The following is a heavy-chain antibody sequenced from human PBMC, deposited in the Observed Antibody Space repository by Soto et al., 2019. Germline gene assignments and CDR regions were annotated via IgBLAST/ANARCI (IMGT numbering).Heavy chain of an antibody. D-gene: IGHD6-13*01. J-gene: IGHJ4*02. Sequence: QVQLVESGGGVVQPGRSLRLSCAASGFTFSSYGMHWVRQAPGKGLEWVAVIWYDGSNKYYADSVKGRFTISRDNSKNTLYLQMNSLRADDTAVYYCARRGRIAAAGTGGVGDYWGQGTLVTVSS. CDR1: GFTFSSYG. CDR2: IWYDGSNK. V-gene: IGHV3-33*01. CDR3: ARRGRIAAAGTGGVGDY.